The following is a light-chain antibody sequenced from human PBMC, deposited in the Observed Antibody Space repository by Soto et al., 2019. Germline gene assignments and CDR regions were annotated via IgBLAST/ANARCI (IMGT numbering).Light chain of an antibody. Sequence: EIVLTQSPGTLSLSPGERATLSCRASQRVSSSYLAWYQQKPGQAPRLLIYGASTRATGIPDRFSGSGSGTDFTLTISSLQPEDFATYYCKPSYSTPPATFGGGTKVDIK. CDR2: GAS. CDR1: QRVSSSY. V-gene: IGKV3-20*01. J-gene: IGKJ4*01. CDR3: KPSYSTPPAT.